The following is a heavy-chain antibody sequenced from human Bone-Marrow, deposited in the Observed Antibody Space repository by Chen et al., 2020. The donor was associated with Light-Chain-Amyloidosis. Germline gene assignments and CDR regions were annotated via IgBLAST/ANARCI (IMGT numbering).Heavy chain of an antibody. J-gene: IGHJ4*02. Sequence: ELQLVESGGGLVQPGGSLRISCAASGFTFSSYAMSWVRQARGKGLEWVSAISGSGGSTYYAGSVKGRFTISRDNSKNTLYLQMNSLRAEDTAVYYCTNAKMAGAVAGGFDYWGQGTLVTASS. CDR2: ISGSGGST. CDR3: TNAKMAGAVAGGFDY. D-gene: IGHD6-19*01. V-gene: IGHV3-23*04. CDR1: GFTFSSYA.